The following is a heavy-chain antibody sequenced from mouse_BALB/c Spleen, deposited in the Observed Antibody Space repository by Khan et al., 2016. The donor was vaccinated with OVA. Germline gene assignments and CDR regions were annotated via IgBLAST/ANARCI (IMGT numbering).Heavy chain of an antibody. V-gene: IGHV1S137*01. CDR1: GYTFTDYA. CDR3: ARPAYDGNYAY. CDR2: ISPYSGNT. D-gene: IGHD2-3*01. J-gene: IGHJ2*01. Sequence: QVQLQQPGPELVRPGVSVKISCKGSGYTFTDYAMYWVKQSHAKSLEWIGLISPYSGNTNYNQKFKGQATMTVDQSSSTAYMVLARLPSEASAIYYCARPAYDGNYAYGVQGTTLPVSS.